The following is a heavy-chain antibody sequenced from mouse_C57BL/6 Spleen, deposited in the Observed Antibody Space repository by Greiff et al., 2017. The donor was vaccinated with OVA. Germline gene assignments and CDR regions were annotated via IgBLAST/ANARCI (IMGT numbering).Heavy chain of an antibody. D-gene: IGHD1-1*01. V-gene: IGHV14-4*01. J-gene: IGHJ1*03. Sequence: VQLQQSGAELVRPGASVKLSCTASGFNIKDDYMHWVKQRPEQGLEWIGWIDPENGDTEYASKFQGKATITADTSSNTAYLQLSSLTSEDTAVYYCTTSGHYYGSSSYCDVWGTGTTVTVSS. CDR2: IDPENGDT. CDR1: GFNIKDDY. CDR3: TTSGHYYGSSSYCDV.